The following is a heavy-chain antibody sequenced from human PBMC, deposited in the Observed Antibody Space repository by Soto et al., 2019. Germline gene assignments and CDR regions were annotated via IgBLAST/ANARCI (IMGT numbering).Heavy chain of an antibody. J-gene: IGHJ5*02. D-gene: IGHD7-27*01. CDR2: IYYSGST. Sequence: QVQLQESGPGLVKPSETLSLTCTVSGGSVSSGSYYWSWIRQPPGKGLEWIGYIYYSGSTNYNPSLKSHVTISVDTSKNQFSLKLSSVTAADTAVYYCARDGGNRGNPWGQGTLVTVSS. CDR1: GGSVSSGSYY. CDR3: ARDGGNRGNP. V-gene: IGHV4-61*01.